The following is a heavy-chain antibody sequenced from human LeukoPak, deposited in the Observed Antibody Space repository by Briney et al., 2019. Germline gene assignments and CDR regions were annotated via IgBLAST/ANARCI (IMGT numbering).Heavy chain of an antibody. V-gene: IGHV1-46*01. CDR1: GYTFTGYY. Sequence: ASVKVSCKASGYTFTGYYMHWVRQAPGQGLEWMGKITPVINTASYAQTFQGRVSIYADRYTTTVYMDLSGLRPDDTAVYYCARVNLRGSNYNWFDPWGQGTLVTVAS. J-gene: IGHJ5*02. D-gene: IGHD1-26*01. CDR3: ARVNLRGSNYNWFDP. CDR2: ITPVINTA.